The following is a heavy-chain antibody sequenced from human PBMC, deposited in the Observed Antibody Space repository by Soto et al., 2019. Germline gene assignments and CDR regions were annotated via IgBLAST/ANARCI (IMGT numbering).Heavy chain of an antibody. Sequence: QLVETGGGLIQPGTSPTLSCAASGFSVSRNYMTWVRQAPGKGLEWVSFVYSGGATFYADSVKGRFILSRDDSQNTMYLQINNLRAEDTAFYYCARVPGRLWGRGTLVTVAS. J-gene: IGHJ4*02. CDR3: ARVPGRL. CDR2: VYSGGAT. CDR1: GFSVSRNY. V-gene: IGHV3-53*02. D-gene: IGHD3-10*01.